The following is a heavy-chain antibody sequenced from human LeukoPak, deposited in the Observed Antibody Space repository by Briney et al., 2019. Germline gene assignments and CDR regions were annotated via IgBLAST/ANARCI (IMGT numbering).Heavy chain of an antibody. CDR3: ARHSENYFYFDY. J-gene: IGHJ4*02. CDR1: GGSINSYY. D-gene: IGHD1-26*01. V-gene: IGHV4-59*08. Sequence: PSETLSLTCTVSGGSINSYYWSWIRQPPGKGLEWIGYIYYSGSTKYNPSLKSRVTISVDTSKNQFSLKLSSVTAADTAVYYCARHSENYFYFDYWGQGTLVTVSS. CDR2: IYYSGST.